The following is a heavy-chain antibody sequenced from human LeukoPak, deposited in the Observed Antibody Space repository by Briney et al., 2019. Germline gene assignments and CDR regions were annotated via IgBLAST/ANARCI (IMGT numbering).Heavy chain of an antibody. J-gene: IGHJ4*02. Sequence: SETLSLTCAVYGGSFSGYYWSWIRQPPGKGLEWIGEINHSGSTNYNPSLKSRVTISVDTSKNQFSLKLSSVTAADTAVYYCARHTQKTQFSGWYREFDYWGQGTLVTVSS. CDR1: GGSFSGYY. CDR2: INHSGST. CDR3: ARHTQKTQFSGWYREFDY. V-gene: IGHV4-34*01. D-gene: IGHD6-19*01.